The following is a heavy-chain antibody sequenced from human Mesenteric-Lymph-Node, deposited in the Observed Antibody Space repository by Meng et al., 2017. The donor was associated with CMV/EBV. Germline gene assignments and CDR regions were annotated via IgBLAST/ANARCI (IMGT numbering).Heavy chain of an antibody. V-gene: IGHV3-11*04. Sequence: GGSLRLSCAASGFTFSDYYMSWIRQAPGKGLEWVSYISSSGSTIYYADSVKGRFTISRDNAKNSLYLQMNSLRAEDTAVYYCARDLIVPAAKYYYYGMDVWGQGTTVTVSS. J-gene: IGHJ6*02. D-gene: IGHD2-2*01. CDR1: GFTFSDYY. CDR3: ARDLIVPAAKYYYYGMDV. CDR2: ISSSGSTI.